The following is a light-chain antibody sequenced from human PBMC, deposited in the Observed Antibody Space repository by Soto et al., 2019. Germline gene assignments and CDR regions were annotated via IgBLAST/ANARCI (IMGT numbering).Light chain of an antibody. J-gene: IGKJ5*01. CDR2: DAS. V-gene: IGKV3-11*01. Sequence: EIVLTQSPATLSLSPGERATLSCRASQSVSNFLAWYLQRPGQAPRLLIFDASKRAAGVPARFSGSGSGTDFTLTISILEPEDFEVYNCQQRSSWPITFGQGTRLEI. CDR1: QSVSNF. CDR3: QQRSSWPIT.